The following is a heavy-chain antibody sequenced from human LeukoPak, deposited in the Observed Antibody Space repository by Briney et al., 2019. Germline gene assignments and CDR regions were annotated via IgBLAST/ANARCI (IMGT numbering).Heavy chain of an antibody. CDR2: ISAYNGNT. CDR3: ARDAGIGIVVVPAAPDAFDI. V-gene: IGHV1-18*01. J-gene: IGHJ3*02. D-gene: IGHD2-2*01. Sequence: ASVKDSCRASGYTFTSYGISWVRQAPGQGLEWMGWISAYNGNTNYAQKLQGRVTMTTDTSTSTAYMELRSLRSDDTAVYYCARDAGIGIVVVPAAPDAFDIWGQGTMVTVSS. CDR1: GYTFTSYG.